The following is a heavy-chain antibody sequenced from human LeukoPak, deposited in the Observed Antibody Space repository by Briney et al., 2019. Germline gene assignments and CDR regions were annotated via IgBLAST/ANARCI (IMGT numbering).Heavy chain of an antibody. CDR1: GFTFSSYA. CDR2: ISYDGSNE. V-gene: IGHV3-30-3*01. J-gene: IGHJ4*02. CDR3: AREAGWSGVRAYYFDY. Sequence: GRSLRLSCVTSGFTFSSYAIHWVRQAPGKGLEWVAIISYDGSNEYYADSVKGRFTISRDNSKNTLYLHMNSLRVEDTAVYCCAREAGWSGVRAYYFDYWGQGTLVTVSS. D-gene: IGHD3-3*01.